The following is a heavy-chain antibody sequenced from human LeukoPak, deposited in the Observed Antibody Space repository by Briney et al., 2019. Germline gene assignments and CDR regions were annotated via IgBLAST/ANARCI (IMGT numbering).Heavy chain of an antibody. D-gene: IGHD3-22*01. CDR1: GFTFSSFG. Sequence: PGGSLRLSCAASGFTFSSFGMNWVRQAPGKGLEWIWYIYYSGSTNYNPSLKSRVTISIDTSKKQFSLKLSSVTAADTAVYYCARDTKRYYDTSGRLGNGMDVWGQGTTVTVSS. J-gene: IGHJ6*02. CDR2: IYYSGST. V-gene: IGHV4-59*12. CDR3: ARDTKRYYDTSGRLGNGMDV.